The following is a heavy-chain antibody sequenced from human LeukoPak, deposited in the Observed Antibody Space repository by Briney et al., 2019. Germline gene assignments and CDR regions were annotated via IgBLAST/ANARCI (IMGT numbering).Heavy chain of an antibody. J-gene: IGHJ4*02. Sequence: PGGSLRLSCAASGFTVSSNYMSWVRQAPGKGLEWVSVIYSGGSTYYADSVKGRFTISRDNSKNTLYLQMNSLRAEDTAVYYRARTNAGYFDYWGQGTLVTVSS. CDR1: GFTVSSNY. CDR2: IYSGGST. CDR3: ARTNAGYFDY. V-gene: IGHV3-66*01.